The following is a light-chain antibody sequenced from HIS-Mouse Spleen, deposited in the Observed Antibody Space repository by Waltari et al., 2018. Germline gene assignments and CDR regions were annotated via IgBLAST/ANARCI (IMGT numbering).Light chain of an antibody. CDR3: QQRSNWPPLFT. V-gene: IGKV3-11*01. CDR1: QSVSSY. Sequence: EIVLTQSPATLSLSPGERATLSCRASQSVSSYLAWYQQKPGQAPRLLIYDASNRATGIPARFSVSGSGTDFTLTISSLEPEDFAVYYCQQRSNWPPLFTFGPGTKVDIK. CDR2: DAS. J-gene: IGKJ3*01.